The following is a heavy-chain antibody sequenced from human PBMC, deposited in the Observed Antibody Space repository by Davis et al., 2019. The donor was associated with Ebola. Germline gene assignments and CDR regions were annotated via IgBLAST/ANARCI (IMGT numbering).Heavy chain of an antibody. V-gene: IGHV3-23*01. CDR2: ISGSGGST. CDR1: GFTFSSYA. Sequence: GESLKISCAASGFTFSSYAMSWVRQAPGKGLEWVSAISGSGGSTYYADSVKGQFTISRDNSKNTLYLQMNSLRAEDTAVYYCAKSGGEYQLLNSMDYWGQGTLVTVSS. D-gene: IGHD2-2*01. J-gene: IGHJ4*02. CDR3: AKSGGEYQLLNSMDY.